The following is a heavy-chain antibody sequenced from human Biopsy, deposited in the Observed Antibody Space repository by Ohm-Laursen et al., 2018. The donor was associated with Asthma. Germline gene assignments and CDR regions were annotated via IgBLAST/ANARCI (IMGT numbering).Heavy chain of an antibody. Sequence: ASVKVSCKSLGGTFNTYVIGWVRQAPGQGLEWMGGINSVFGTTTYPQKFQDRVTITADDSTSTVYMELSSLRSEDTAVYYCARKAGSCISRTCYSLDFWGQGTMVNVSS. CDR3: ARKAGSCISRTCYSLDF. CDR2: INSVFGTT. V-gene: IGHV1-69*13. J-gene: IGHJ4*02. CDR1: GGTFNTYV. D-gene: IGHD2-2*01.